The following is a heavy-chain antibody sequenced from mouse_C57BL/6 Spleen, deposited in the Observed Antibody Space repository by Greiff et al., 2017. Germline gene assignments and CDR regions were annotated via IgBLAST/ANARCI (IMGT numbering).Heavy chain of an antibody. J-gene: IGHJ2*01. CDR1: GYTFTDYY. CDR2: INPNNGGT. CDR3: ERHYDPRGYFDD. V-gene: IGHV1-18*01. Sequence: EVQLQQSGPELVKPGASVKIPCTASGYTFTDYYMDWVKQSPGKSLEWIGYINPNNGGTIYNQKFKGKATVTVDKSSSTAYMELRSLTSEDTAVYYCERHYDPRGYFDDWGKGTTLTVA. D-gene: IGHD2-4*01.